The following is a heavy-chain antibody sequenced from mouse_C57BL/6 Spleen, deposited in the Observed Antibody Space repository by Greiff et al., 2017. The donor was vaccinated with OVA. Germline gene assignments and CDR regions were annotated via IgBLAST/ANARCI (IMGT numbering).Heavy chain of an antibody. J-gene: IGHJ2*01. CDR2: INPSNGGT. D-gene: IGHD1-1*01. CDR1: GYTFTSYW. V-gene: IGHV1-53*01. CDR3: AREGTTVVADYFDD. Sequence: QVQLQQPGTELVKPGASVKLSCKASGYTFTSYWMHWVKQRPGQGLEWIGNINPSNGGTNYNEKFKSKATLTVDKSSSTAYMQLSSLTSEDSAVYYCAREGTTVVADYFDDWGQGTTLTVSS.